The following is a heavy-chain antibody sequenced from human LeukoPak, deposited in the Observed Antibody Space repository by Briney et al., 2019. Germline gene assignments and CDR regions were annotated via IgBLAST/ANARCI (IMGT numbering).Heavy chain of an antibody. J-gene: IGHJ4*02. CDR1: GYIFTSYG. CDR3: ARDGNHYWGDY. CDR2: ISAYDGTT. Sequence: ASVKVSCKASGYIFTSYGISWVRQAPGQGLEWMAWISAYDGTTNYAQKFQGRVTMTTDTSTNTAYMELRSLRSDDTAVCYCARDGNHYWGDYWGQGTLVTVSS. D-gene: IGHD7-27*01. V-gene: IGHV1-18*01.